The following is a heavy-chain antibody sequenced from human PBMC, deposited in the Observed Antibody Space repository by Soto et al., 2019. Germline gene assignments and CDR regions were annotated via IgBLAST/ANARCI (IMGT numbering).Heavy chain of an antibody. Sequence: SVKVSCKASGGTFSSSAISWVRQAPGQGLEWMGGIIPIFGTANYAQKFQGRVTITADESTSTAYMELSSLRSEDTAVYYCARGGSYYEKGYYYYYGMDVWGQGTTVTVSS. J-gene: IGHJ6*02. D-gene: IGHD1-26*01. CDR1: GGTFSSSA. CDR3: ARGGSYYEKGYYYYYGMDV. CDR2: IIPIFGTA. V-gene: IGHV1-69*13.